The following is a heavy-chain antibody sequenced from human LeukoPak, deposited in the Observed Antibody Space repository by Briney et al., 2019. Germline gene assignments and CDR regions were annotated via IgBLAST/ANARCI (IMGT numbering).Heavy chain of an antibody. D-gene: IGHD1-1*01. V-gene: IGHV3-21*01. Sequence: GGSLRLSCAASGFTFSTYTMNWVRQAPGKGLEWVSSISYVSSYIYYADSVKGRFSISRDNAKNSLYLQMNSLRAEDTAVYYCARGVVNWNFDYWGQGTLVTVSS. CDR3: ARGVVNWNFDY. CDR2: ISYVSSYI. J-gene: IGHJ4*02. CDR1: GFTFSTYT.